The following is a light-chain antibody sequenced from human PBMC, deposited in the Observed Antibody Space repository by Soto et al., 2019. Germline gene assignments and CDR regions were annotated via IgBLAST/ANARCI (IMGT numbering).Light chain of an antibody. CDR3: ATWDDSVNGWV. J-gene: IGLJ3*02. CDR2: RIN. CDR1: TSNIGSHY. Sequence: QSVLTQSPSASGTPGQTVTISCSGSTSNIGSHYVHWYQQLPGTAPKLLIHRINQRPSGVPDRFSGSKSGTSASLAISGLRSEDEADYYCATWDDSVNGWVCGGGTKVTVL. V-gene: IGLV1-47*01.